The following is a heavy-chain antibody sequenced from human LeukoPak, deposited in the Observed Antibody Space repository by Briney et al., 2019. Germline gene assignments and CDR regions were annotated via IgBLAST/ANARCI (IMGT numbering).Heavy chain of an antibody. D-gene: IGHD3-22*01. V-gene: IGHV7-4-1*02. CDR3: ATDRHYYDSSGYYPCFDY. Sequence: ASVKVSCKASGYTFTSYAMNWVRQAPGQGLEWMGWINTNTGNPTYAQGFTGRFVFSLDTSVSTAYLQISSLKAEDTAVYYCATDRHYYDSSGYYPCFDYWGQGTLVTVSS. CDR1: GYTFTSYA. J-gene: IGHJ4*02. CDR2: INTNTGNP.